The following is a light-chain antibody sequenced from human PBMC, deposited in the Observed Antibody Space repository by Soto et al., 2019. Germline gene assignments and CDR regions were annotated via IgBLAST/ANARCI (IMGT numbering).Light chain of an antibody. Sequence: QSVLTQPPSVSGAPGQRVTISCTGSSSNIGAGYDVHWYQQLPGTAPKLLIYGNSNRLSGVPDRFSGSKSGTSASLAITGLQAEDEADYYCQSYDSSLSVYVFGTGTKLTVL. V-gene: IGLV1-40*01. CDR2: GNS. J-gene: IGLJ1*01. CDR3: QSYDSSLSVYV. CDR1: SSNIGAGYD.